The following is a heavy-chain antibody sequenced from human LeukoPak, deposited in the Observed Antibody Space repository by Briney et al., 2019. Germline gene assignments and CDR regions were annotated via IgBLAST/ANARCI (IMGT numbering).Heavy chain of an antibody. CDR2: ISAYNGNT. CDR1: GYTFTSYG. J-gene: IGHJ6*03. CDR3: ARAYCGGDCYYYYYYYMDV. V-gene: IGHV1-18*01. Sequence: ASVKVSCKASGYTFTSYGISWVRQAPGQGLEWMGWISAYNGNTNYAQKLQGRVTMTTDTPTSTAYMELRSLRSDDTAVYYCARAYCGGDCYYYYYYYMDVWGKGTTVTVSS. D-gene: IGHD2-21*01.